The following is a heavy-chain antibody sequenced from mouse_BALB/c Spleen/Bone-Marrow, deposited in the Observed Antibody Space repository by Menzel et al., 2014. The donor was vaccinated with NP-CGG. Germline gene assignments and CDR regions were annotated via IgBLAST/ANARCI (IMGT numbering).Heavy chain of an antibody. CDR1: GFSLTGYG. CDR2: IWGDGST. J-gene: IGHJ4*01. V-gene: IGHV2-6-7*01. Sequence: VQGVESGPGLVAPSQSLSITCTASGFSLTGYGVSWVRQPPGKGLEWLGMIWGDGSTDSNSALKSRLSVSKNNSKSQVFIKMDSRQTDDAARYYCARDSFLITRALDYWGQGTSVTVAS. D-gene: IGHD2-4*01. CDR3: ARDSFLITRALDY.